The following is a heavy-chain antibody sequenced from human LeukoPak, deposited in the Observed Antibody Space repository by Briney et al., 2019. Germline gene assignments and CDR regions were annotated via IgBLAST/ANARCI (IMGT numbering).Heavy chain of an antibody. CDR3: ARGHRYPGSDY. V-gene: IGHV4-34*01. Sequence: SETLSLTCAVYGGSFSGYYWSWIRQPPGKGPEWIGEINHSGSTNYNPSLKSRVTISVDTSKNQFSLKLSSVTAADTAVYYCARGHRYPGSDYWGQGTLVTVSS. D-gene: IGHD2-2*02. CDR2: INHSGST. CDR1: GGSFSGYY. J-gene: IGHJ4*02.